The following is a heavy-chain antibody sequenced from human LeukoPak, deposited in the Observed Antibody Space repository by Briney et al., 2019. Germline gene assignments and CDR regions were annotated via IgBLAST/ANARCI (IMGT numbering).Heavy chain of an antibody. J-gene: IGHJ4*02. CDR2: TYPGDSDT. D-gene: IGHD1-20*01. CDR1: GYSFTSHW. Sequence: GESLKISCKGSGYSFTSHWIGWVRQMPGKGLEWMGITYPGDSDTRYSPSFQGQVTISADKSISTAYLQWSSLKASDTAIYCCARHAVRCPGSINCDFDYWGQGTLVTVSS. V-gene: IGHV5-51*01. CDR3: ARHAVRCPGSINCDFDY.